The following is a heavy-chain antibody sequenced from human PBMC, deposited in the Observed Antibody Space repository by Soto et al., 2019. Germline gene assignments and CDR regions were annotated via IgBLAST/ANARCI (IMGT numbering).Heavy chain of an antibody. Sequence: PVGSLRLSCAASGFTFSSYEMNWVRQAPGKGLEWISHTRSSGNIIYYADSVKGRFSISRDNAKNSLYLQMNSLRVEDTAVYYCARVGVGRFLEWLSGGMDVWGQGTTVTVSS. D-gene: IGHD3-3*01. CDR2: TRSSGNII. CDR3: ARVGVGRFLEWLSGGMDV. CDR1: GFTFSSYE. J-gene: IGHJ6*02. V-gene: IGHV3-48*03.